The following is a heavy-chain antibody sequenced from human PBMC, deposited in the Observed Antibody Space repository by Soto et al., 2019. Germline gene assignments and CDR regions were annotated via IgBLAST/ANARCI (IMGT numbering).Heavy chain of an antibody. CDR2: IRSKGSGGTS. J-gene: IGHJ3*01. D-gene: IGHD3-10*01. CDR3: TRDQPITP. V-gene: IGHV3-49*04. Sequence: GGSLRLSCTASGFTFGDYAMSWVRQAPGKGLEWVGFIRSKGSGGTSEYAASVKGRFAFSRDDSKSIAYLQMNSLKIEDTAVYYCTRDQPITPWGQGTMVTVSS. CDR1: GFTFGDYA.